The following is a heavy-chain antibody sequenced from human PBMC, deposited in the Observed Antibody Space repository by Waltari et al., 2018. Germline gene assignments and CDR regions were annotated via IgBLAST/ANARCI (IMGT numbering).Heavy chain of an antibody. Sequence: EVQLLESGGGLVQPGGSLRLSCAASGFTFNSYAMSWVRQAPGKGLEWVSVISGSGISTYDAVSVKARFTIARDNSKNTLYMQMNSLRAEETAVYYCAKGVAARGYYYYGVDVWGQGTTVTVSS. D-gene: IGHD6-6*01. CDR2: ISGSGIST. J-gene: IGHJ6*02. CDR1: GFTFNSYA. V-gene: IGHV3-23*01. CDR3: AKGVAARGYYYYGVDV.